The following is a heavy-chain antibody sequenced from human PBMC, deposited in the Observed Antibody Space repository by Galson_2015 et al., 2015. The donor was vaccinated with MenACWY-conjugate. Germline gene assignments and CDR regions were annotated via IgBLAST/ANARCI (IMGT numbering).Heavy chain of an antibody. Sequence: SLRLSCAASGFTLSSYAMHWVRQAPGKGPGWVALISYDGRNKYYADSVKGRFTISRDNSENTLFLQMNSLRAEDTAVYYCARDGILHGSGSYFAYWGQGTLVTVSS. CDR1: GFTLSSYA. D-gene: IGHD3-10*01. J-gene: IGHJ4*02. V-gene: IGHV3-30*04. CDR2: ISYDGRNK. CDR3: ARDGILHGSGSYFAY.